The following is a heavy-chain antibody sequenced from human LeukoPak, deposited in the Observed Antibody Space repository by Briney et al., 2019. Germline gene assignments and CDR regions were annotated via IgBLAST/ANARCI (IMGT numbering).Heavy chain of an antibody. CDR3: ARHPLTYYYDSSGHGSPGY. D-gene: IGHD3-22*01. CDR1: GYSFTSYW. V-gene: IGHV5-51*01. Sequence: GESLKISCKGSGYSFTSYWIGWVRQMPGKGLEWMGIIYPGDSDTRYSPSFQGQVTISADKSISIAYLQWSSLKASDTAMYYCARHPLTYYYDSSGHGSPGYWGQGTLVTVSS. J-gene: IGHJ4*02. CDR2: IYPGDSDT.